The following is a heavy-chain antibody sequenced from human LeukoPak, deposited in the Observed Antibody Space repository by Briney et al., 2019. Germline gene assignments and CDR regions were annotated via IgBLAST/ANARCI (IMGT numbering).Heavy chain of an antibody. D-gene: IGHD2-15*01. CDR3: AKDNTFYCSGGSCYADAFDI. Sequence: GGSLRLSCAASGFTFDDYGMSWVRQAPGKGLEWVSGISWNSGSIGYADSVKGRFTISRDNAKNSLYLQMNGLRAEDMALYYCAKDNTFYCSGGSCYADAFDIWGQGTMVTVSS. CDR2: ISWNSGSI. J-gene: IGHJ3*02. V-gene: IGHV3-9*03. CDR1: GFTFDDYG.